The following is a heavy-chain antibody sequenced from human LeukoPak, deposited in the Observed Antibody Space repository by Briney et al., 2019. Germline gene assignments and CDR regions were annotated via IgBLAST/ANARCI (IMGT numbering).Heavy chain of an antibody. CDR2: IYYSGST. CDR3: ARDAPMYSGSHLYYYMDV. CDR1: GGSFSGYY. D-gene: IGHD1-26*01. J-gene: IGHJ6*03. V-gene: IGHV4-59*01. Sequence: SETLSLTCAVYGGSFSGYYWSWIRQPPGKGLEWIGYIYYSGSTNYNPSLKSRVTISVDTSKNQFSLKLSSVTAADTAVYYCARDAPMYSGSHLYYYMDVWAKGPTVTVSS.